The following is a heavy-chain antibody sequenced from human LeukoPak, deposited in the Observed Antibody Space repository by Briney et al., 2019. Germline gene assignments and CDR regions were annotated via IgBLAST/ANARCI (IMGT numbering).Heavy chain of an antibody. CDR1: GYTFTSYG. Sequence: GASVKVSCKASGYTFTSYGISWVRQAPGQGLEWMGWISAYNGNTNYAQKLQGRVTMTTDTSTSTAYMELRSLRSDDTAVYYCARDTAGLITIAYYFDYWGQGTLVTVSS. CDR3: ARDTAGLITIAYYFDY. D-gene: IGHD3-3*01. V-gene: IGHV1-18*01. CDR2: ISAYNGNT. J-gene: IGHJ4*02.